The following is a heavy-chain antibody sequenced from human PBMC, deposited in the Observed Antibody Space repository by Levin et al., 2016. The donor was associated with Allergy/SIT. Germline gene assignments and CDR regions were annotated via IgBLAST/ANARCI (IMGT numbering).Heavy chain of an antibody. Sequence: WVRQAPGQGLEWMGIINPSGGSTSYAQKFQGRVTMTRDTSTSTVYMELSSLRSEDTAVYYCARLGYCSGGSCYESEIDYWGQGTLVTVSS. J-gene: IGHJ4*02. CDR3: ARLGYCSGGSCYESEIDY. CDR2: INPSGGST. D-gene: IGHD2-15*01. V-gene: IGHV1-46*01.